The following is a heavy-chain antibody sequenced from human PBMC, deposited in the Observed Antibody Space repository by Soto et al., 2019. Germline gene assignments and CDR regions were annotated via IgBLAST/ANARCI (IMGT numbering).Heavy chain of an antibody. D-gene: IGHD2-2*02. CDR1: GGSISSSSYY. CDR2: IYYSGST. CDR3: ARRGVPAAIPTVTTNYFDY. V-gene: IGHV4-39*01. J-gene: IGHJ4*02. Sequence: SETVSLTCTVSGGSISSSSYYWGWIRQPPGKGLEWIGSIYYSGSTYYNPSLKSRVTISVDTSKNQFSLKLSSVTAADTAVYYCARRGVPAAIPTVTTNYFDYWGQGTLVTVSS.